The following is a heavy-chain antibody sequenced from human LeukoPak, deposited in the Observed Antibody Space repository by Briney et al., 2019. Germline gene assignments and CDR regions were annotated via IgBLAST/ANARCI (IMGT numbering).Heavy chain of an antibody. D-gene: IGHD3-22*01. Sequence: GGSLRLSCAASGFTFSSYEMNWVRQAPGKGLEWVSYISSSGSTIYYADSVKGRFTISRDNAKNSLYLQMNSLRAEDTAVYYCARDDHYDSSVSYYYYYYGMDVWGQGTTVTVSS. J-gene: IGHJ6*02. V-gene: IGHV3-48*03. CDR2: ISSSGSTI. CDR1: GFTFSSYE. CDR3: ARDDHYDSSVSYYYYYYGMDV.